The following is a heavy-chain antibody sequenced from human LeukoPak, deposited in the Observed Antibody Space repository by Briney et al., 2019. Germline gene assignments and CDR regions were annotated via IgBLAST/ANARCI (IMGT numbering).Heavy chain of an antibody. CDR3: ARHFSTYSYGLDV. CDR2: INPDGNAK. Sequence: GRSLRLSCAASGFTFSNFWMSWVRQAPGKGLEWVANINPDGNAKYYVDSVKGRFTISRDNAENSLYLQMNSLRPEDTAVYYCARHFSTYSYGLDVWGQGTTVTVSS. J-gene: IGHJ6*02. CDR1: GFTFSNFW. V-gene: IGHV3-7*01. D-gene: IGHD3-3*02.